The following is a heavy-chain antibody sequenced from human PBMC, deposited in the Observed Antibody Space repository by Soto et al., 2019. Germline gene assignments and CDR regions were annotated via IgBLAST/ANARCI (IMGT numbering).Heavy chain of an antibody. V-gene: IGHV4-39*01. Sequence: SETLSLTCTVSGGSISSSSYYWGWIRQPPGKGLEWIGSIYYSGSTYYNPSLKSRVTISVDTSKNQFSLKLSSVTAADTAVYYCARHGYRAVGATMVGVHFDYWGQGTLVTVSS. D-gene: IGHD1-26*01. CDR2: IYYSGST. CDR3: ARHGYRAVGATMVGVHFDY. J-gene: IGHJ4*02. CDR1: GGSISSSSYY.